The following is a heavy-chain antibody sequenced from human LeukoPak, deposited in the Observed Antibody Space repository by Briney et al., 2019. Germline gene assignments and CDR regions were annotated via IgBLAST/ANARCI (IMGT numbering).Heavy chain of an antibody. D-gene: IGHD3-22*01. J-gene: IGHJ3*02. Sequence: GGSLRLSCAASGFTFSDYYMSWFRQAPGKGLEWVSYISSGGGSIYYADSVKGRFTISRDNARSSLYLQMNSLRAEDTAVYYCASGYYYDSSGYPAHAFDIWGQGTMVTVSS. CDR3: ASGYYYDSSGYPAHAFDI. CDR1: GFTFSDYY. V-gene: IGHV3-11*04. CDR2: ISSGGGSI.